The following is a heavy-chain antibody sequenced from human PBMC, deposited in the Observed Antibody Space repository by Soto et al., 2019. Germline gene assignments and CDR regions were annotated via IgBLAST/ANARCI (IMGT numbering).Heavy chain of an antibody. D-gene: IGHD6-13*01. CDR2: IFYSGTT. CDR1: GGSISSGTYY. J-gene: IGHJ3*02. V-gene: IGHV4-31*03. Sequence: QVQLQESGPGLVKPSQTLSLTCTVSGGSISSGTYYWSWVRQLPGQGLEWIGYIFYSGTTYYHPSLKSRVTILIDTSMNQFSLKLSSVTAADTAMYYCARVPYSSSWYRYAIDIWGQGTMVTVSS. CDR3: ARVPYSSSWYRYAIDI.